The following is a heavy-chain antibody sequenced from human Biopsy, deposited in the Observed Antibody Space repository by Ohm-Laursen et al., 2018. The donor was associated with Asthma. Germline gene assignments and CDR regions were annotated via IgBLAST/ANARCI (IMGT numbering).Heavy chain of an antibody. CDR1: GGSFSSNY. CDR2: MYYGETT. Sequence: TLSLTCAVYGGSFSSNYWSWIRQPPGKGLEWIGSMYYGETTYYSPSLKSRVTISVDTSKNQFSPILSSVTAADTAVYYCARHDHRWDTYADFWGQGTLVTVSS. J-gene: IGHJ4*02. CDR3: ARHDHRWDTYADF. V-gene: IGHV4-39*01. D-gene: IGHD2-2*01.